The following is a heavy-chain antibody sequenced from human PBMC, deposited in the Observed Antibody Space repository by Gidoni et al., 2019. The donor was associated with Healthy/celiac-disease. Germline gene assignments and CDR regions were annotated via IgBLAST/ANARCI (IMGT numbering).Heavy chain of an antibody. CDR3: ANRPYCSGGSCYQYYFDY. CDR1: GSTFSSYA. D-gene: IGHD2-15*01. Sequence: EVQLLVSGGGLVQPGGSLRLSCAASGSTFSSYAMSWVRQAPGKGLGWVSAISGSGGSTYYADSVKGRFTISRDNSKNTLYLQMNSVRAEDTAVYYCANRPYCSGGSCYQYYFDYWGQGTLVTVSS. J-gene: IGHJ4*02. V-gene: IGHV3-23*01. CDR2: ISGSGGST.